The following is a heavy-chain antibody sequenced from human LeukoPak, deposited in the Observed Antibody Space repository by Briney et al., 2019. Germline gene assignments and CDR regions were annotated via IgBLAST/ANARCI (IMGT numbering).Heavy chain of an antibody. D-gene: IGHD2/OR15-2a*01. V-gene: IGHV4/OR15-8*02. CDR1: GGSISSTNW. Sequence: KSSETLSLTCGVSGGSISSTNWWTWVRQPPGKGLEWIGEVNVLGNTNYNPSLESRATISIDKSENHVSLKLTSVTAADTAVYYCAREGGPFRPLDYSGQGTLVTVSS. CDR3: AREGGPFRPLDY. J-gene: IGHJ4*02. CDR2: VNVLGNT.